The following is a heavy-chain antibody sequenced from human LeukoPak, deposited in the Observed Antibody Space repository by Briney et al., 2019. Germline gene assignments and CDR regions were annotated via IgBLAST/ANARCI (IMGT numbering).Heavy chain of an antibody. CDR3: ARIRGGSGYDFYQTRYYHYYYMDV. CDR1: GFSLSTSGVC. J-gene: IGHJ6*03. Sequence: SGPTLVKPTQTLTLTCTFSGFSLSTSGVCVSWIRQPPGKALEWLARIAWDDDKYYSTSLKTRLTISKDTSKNQVVLTMTNMDPVDTATYYCARIRGGSGYDFYQTRYYHYYYMDVWGKGTTVTISS. CDR2: IAWDDDK. D-gene: IGHD5-12*01. V-gene: IGHV2-70*11.